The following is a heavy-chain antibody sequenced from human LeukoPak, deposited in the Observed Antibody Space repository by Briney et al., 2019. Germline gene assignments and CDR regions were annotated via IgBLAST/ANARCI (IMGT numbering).Heavy chain of an antibody. V-gene: IGHV4-34*01. D-gene: IGHD6-19*01. CDR2: INHSGST. CDR1: GGPFSDYY. CDR3: ARESPDSGWYFYYYGMDV. J-gene: IGHJ6*02. Sequence: SETLSLTCAVYGGPFSDYYWSWIRQPPGKGLEWIGKINHSGSTNYRPSLKSRVTISIDTSKNQFSLKLKSMTAADTAVYYCARESPDSGWYFYYYGMDVWGQGTTVTVSS.